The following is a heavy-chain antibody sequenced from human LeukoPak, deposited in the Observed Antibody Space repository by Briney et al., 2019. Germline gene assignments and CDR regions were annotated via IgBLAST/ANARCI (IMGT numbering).Heavy chain of an antibody. D-gene: IGHD3-10*01. V-gene: IGHV1-69*01. CDR2: IIPIFGTA. J-gene: IGHJ4*02. CDR1: GGTFSSYA. Sequence: GASVKVSCKASGGTFSSYAISWVRQAPGQGLEWTGGIIPIFGTANYAQKFQGRVTITADESTSTAYMELSSLRSEDTAVYYCAVPQGSGSYYWPVDYWGQGTLVTVSS. CDR3: AVPQGSGSYYWPVDY.